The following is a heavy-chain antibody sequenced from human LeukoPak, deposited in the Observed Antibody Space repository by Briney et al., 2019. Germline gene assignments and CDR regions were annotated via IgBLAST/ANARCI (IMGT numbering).Heavy chain of an antibody. J-gene: IGHJ4*02. CDR3: TRVAIKDIVVVVAAQDY. V-gene: IGHV3-11*01. CDR2: ISSSGSTI. Sequence: GGSLRLSCAASGFTFSDYYMSWIRQAPGKGLEWGSYISSSGSTIYYADSVKGRFTISRDNAKNSLYLQMNSLRAEDTAVYYCTRVAIKDIVVVVAAQDYWGQGTLVTVSS. D-gene: IGHD2-15*01. CDR1: GFTFSDYY.